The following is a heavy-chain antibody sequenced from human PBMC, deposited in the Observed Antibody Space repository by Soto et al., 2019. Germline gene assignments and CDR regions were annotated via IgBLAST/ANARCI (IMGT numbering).Heavy chain of an antibody. CDR1: GDSVSSNSAA. D-gene: IGHD3-9*01. V-gene: IGHV6-1*01. Sequence: SQTLSLTCAISGDSVSSNSAAWNWIRQSPSRGLEWLGRTYYRSKWYNDYAVSVKSRITINPDTSKNQFSLQLNSVTPEDTAVYYCARDRVGRYYDILTYNWFDPWGQGTRVTVSS. J-gene: IGHJ5*02. CDR2: TYYRSKWYN. CDR3: ARDRVGRYYDILTYNWFDP.